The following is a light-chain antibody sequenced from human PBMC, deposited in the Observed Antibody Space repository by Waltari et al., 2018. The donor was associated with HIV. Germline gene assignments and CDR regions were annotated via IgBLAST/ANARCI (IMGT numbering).Light chain of an antibody. J-gene: IGLJ1*01. V-gene: IGLV2-14*01. CDR3: SSYTSTRDSYV. CDR2: EVN. Sequence: QSALTQPASVSGSLGQSITISCTGTTSDLGGYDYVSWYQQHPGKAPKLLIYEVNNRPSGVSNRFSGSKSGNTASLTISGLQAEDEADYYCSSYTSTRDSYVFGTGTNVTVL. CDR1: TSDLGGYDY.